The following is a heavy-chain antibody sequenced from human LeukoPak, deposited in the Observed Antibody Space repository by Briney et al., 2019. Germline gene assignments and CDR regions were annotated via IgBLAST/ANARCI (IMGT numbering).Heavy chain of an antibody. CDR2: ISAYNGNT. J-gene: IGHJ5*02. Sequence: ASVKVSCKASGDTFRSFGISWVRQAPGQGLEWMGWISAYNGNTNYAQELQGRVTMTIDTSTNTAYMELRSLRSDDTAIYHCAIEKASRFDPWGQGTLVTVSS. V-gene: IGHV1-18*01. CDR1: GDTFRSFG. CDR3: AIEKASRFDP.